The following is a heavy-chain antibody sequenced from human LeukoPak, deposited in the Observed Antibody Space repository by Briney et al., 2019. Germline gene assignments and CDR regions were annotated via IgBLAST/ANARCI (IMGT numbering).Heavy chain of an antibody. CDR2: IYYSGST. CDR1: GGSISSSSYY. CDR3: ASLPLPKQWLVSLDY. V-gene: IGHV4-39*07. J-gene: IGHJ4*02. Sequence: PSETLSLTCTVSGGSISSSSYYWGWIRQPPGKGLKGFGSIYYSGSTYYNPSLKSRVTISVDTSKNQFSLKLSSVTAADTAVYYCASLPLPKQWLVSLDYWGQGTLVTVSS. D-gene: IGHD6-19*01.